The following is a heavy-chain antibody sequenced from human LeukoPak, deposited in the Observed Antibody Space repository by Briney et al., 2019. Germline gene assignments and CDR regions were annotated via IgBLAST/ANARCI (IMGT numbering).Heavy chain of an antibody. V-gene: IGHV3-30*03. CDR2: ISYDGSNK. CDR3: ARDLGYSSSY. Sequence: GRSLRLSCAASGFTFSSYGMHWVRQAPGKGLEWVAVISYDGSNKYYADSVKGRFTISRDNSKNTLYLQMNSLRAEDTAVYYCARDLGYSSSYWGQGTLVTVSS. CDR1: GFTFSSYG. J-gene: IGHJ4*02. D-gene: IGHD6-13*01.